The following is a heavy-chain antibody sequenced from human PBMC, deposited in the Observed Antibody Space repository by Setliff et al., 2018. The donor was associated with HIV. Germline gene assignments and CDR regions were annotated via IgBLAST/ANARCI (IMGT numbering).Heavy chain of an antibody. CDR3: ARDRWVWGGSDSGYYYYFMDV. Sequence: ASVKVSCKASGYIFTGYYIHWVRQAPGQGLEWMGRINPNNGVTNSAQKFQGRVTMTRDTSISTAYMELSRLRSDDTAVYYCARDRWVWGGSDSGYYYYFMDVWGKGTTVTVSS. CDR2: INPNNGVT. CDR1: GYIFTGYY. V-gene: IGHV1-2*06. D-gene: IGHD6-19*01. J-gene: IGHJ6*03.